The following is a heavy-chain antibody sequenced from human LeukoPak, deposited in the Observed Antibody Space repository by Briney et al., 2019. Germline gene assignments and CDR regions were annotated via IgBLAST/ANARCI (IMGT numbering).Heavy chain of an antibody. Sequence: GASVKVSCKASGGTFSSYAISWVRQAPGQGLEWMGRIIPIFGTANYAQKFQGRVTITTDESTSTAYMELNSLRAEDTAVYYCAKTSKYSYGRFDYWGQGTLVTVSS. J-gene: IGHJ4*02. CDR1: GGTFSSYA. D-gene: IGHD5-18*01. V-gene: IGHV1-69*05. CDR3: AKTSKYSYGRFDY. CDR2: IIPIFGTA.